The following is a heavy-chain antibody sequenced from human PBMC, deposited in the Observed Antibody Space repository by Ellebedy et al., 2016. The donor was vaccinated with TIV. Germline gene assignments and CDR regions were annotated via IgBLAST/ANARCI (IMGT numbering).Heavy chain of an antibody. Sequence: PGGSLRLSCAASGFTFSRYWMSWVRQAPGKGLEWVAMIKQDGSEKYYLESVKGRFTISSDNAKNSIYLQMNSLRAEDTAVYYCAGLDTDMVREAGYWGQGTLVTVSS. CDR1: GFTFSRYW. J-gene: IGHJ4*02. CDR3: AGLDTDMVREAGY. CDR2: IKQDGSEK. D-gene: IGHD5-18*01. V-gene: IGHV3-7*02.